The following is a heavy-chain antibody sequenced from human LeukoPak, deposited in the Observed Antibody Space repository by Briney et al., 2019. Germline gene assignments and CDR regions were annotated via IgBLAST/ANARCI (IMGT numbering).Heavy chain of an antibody. CDR1: GFTFSSSS. CDR2: ISSSSTYI. D-gene: IGHD1-20*01. J-gene: IGHJ3*02. V-gene: IGHV3-21*01. Sequence: PGGSLRLSCAASGFTFSSSSMNWVRQAPGKGLEWVSFISSSSTYIYYADSVKGRFTISRDNAKNSLYLQMNSLRAEDTAVYYCARSITGKRRGPDAFDIWGQGTMVTVSS. CDR3: ARSITGKRRGPDAFDI.